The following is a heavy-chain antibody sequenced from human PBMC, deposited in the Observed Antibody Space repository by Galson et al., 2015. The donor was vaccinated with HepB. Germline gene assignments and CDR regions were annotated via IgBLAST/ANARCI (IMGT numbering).Heavy chain of an antibody. Sequence: SLRLSCAASGFTFSSYSMNWVRQAPGKGLEWVSYISSSSSTIYYADSVKGRFTISRDNAKNSLYLQMNSLRAEDTAVYYCAREFITPFDYWGRGTLVTVSS. CDR2: ISSSSSTI. CDR3: AREFITPFDY. CDR1: GFTFSSYS. D-gene: IGHD3-10*01. J-gene: IGHJ4*02. V-gene: IGHV3-48*01.